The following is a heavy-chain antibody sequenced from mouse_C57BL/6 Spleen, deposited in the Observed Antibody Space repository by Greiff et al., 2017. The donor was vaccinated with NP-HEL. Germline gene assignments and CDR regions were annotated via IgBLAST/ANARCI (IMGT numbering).Heavy chain of an antibody. V-gene: IGHV1-22*01. CDR1: GYTFTDYN. D-gene: IGHD2-3*01. CDR2: INPNNGGT. J-gene: IGHJ4*01. Sequence: VQLQQSGPELVKPGASVKMSCKASGYTFTDYNMHWVKQSHGKSLEWIGYINPNNGGTSYNQKFKGKATLTVNKSSSTAYMELRSLTSEDSAVYYCARWLLRPYYYAMDYWGQGTSVTVSS. CDR3: ARWLLRPYYYAMDY.